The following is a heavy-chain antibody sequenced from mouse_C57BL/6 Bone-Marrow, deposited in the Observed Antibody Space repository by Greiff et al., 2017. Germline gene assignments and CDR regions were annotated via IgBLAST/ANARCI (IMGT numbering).Heavy chain of an antibody. V-gene: IGHV3-6*01. CDR3: AREREQLRLYFDY. D-gene: IGHD3-2*02. CDR2: ISYDGSN. J-gene: IGHJ2*01. CDR1: GYSITSGYY. Sequence: ESGPGLVKPSQSLSLTCSVTGYSITSGYYWNWIRQFPGNKLEWMGYISYDGSNNYNPSLKNRISITRDTSKNQFFLKLNSVTTEDTATYYCAREREQLRLYFDYWGQGTTLTVSS.